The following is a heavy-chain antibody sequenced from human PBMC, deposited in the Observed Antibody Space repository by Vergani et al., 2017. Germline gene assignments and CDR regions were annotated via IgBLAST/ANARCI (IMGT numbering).Heavy chain of an antibody. J-gene: IGHJ6*03. CDR2: VSGSSATP. D-gene: IGHD2-8*01. V-gene: IGHV3-23*01. CDR3: ARSGYCAHGVCYMTYYYYMDV. Sequence: EVQLLESGGGLVQPGGSLRLSCEASGFSFPGFAMSWVRQAPGKGLELVSSVSGSSATPYYADSVKGRFIISRDNSKNTLHLQMNSLRADDTAVYYCARSGYCAHGVCYMTYYYYMDVWGKGTAVTVSS. CDR1: GFSFPGFA.